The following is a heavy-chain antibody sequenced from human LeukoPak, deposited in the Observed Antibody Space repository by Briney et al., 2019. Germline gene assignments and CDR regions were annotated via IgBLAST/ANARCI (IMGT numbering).Heavy chain of an antibody. D-gene: IGHD6-13*01. V-gene: IGHV3-21*01. J-gene: IGHJ1*01. CDR1: GFTFSTYS. Sequence: GGSLRLTCVASGFTFSTYSMTWVRQAPGKGLEWVSFLGSSSTYIYYADSVQGRFTISRDNAKNSVYLQMNNLTVEDTAVYYCTTPAAGPRAEYSQHWGQGTLVTVSS. CDR2: LGSSSTYI. CDR3: TTPAAGPRAEYSQH.